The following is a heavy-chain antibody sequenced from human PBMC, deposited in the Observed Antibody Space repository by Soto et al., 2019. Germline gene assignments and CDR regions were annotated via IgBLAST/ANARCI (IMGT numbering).Heavy chain of an antibody. D-gene: IGHD6-13*01. CDR1: GGSFSGYY. V-gene: IGHV4-34*01. J-gene: IGHJ4*02. CDR2: INHSGST. Sequence: SETLSLTCAVYGGSFSGYYWSWIRQPPGKGLEWIGEINHSGSTNYNPSLKSRVTISVDTSKNQFSPKLSSVTAADTAVYYCARVAAAGPNVYWGPGTLVNVSS. CDR3: ARVAAAGPNVY.